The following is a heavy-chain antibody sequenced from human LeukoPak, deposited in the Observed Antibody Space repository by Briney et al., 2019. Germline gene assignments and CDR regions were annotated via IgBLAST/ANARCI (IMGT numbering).Heavy chain of an antibody. CDR1: GYTFTNYA. D-gene: IGHD2-15*01. J-gene: IGHJ6*02. V-gene: IGHV1-3*01. Sequence: EASVTVSCKGSGYTFTNYAVHWVRQAPGQRLEWLGWINPGNGDTKYSQNFQGRVTVTSDTSAATAYVELNSLTSEDTAVYYCARERWHCRVNCYSVYYYALDVWGQGTTVTVSS. CDR3: ARERWHCRVNCYSVYYYALDV. CDR2: INPGNGDT.